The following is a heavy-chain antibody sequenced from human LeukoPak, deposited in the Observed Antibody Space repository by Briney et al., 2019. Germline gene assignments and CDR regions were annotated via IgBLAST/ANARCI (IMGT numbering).Heavy chain of an antibody. CDR1: GFTVNSHY. Sequence: GGSLKLSCAASGFTVNSHYMNWVRRTPGKGLEWVSIIYSGGSTNYADSVKGRFTISGDNSKNTLYLQMNSLRAEDTAVYYCARGEPTRPAPFDFWGQGTLVTVSS. J-gene: IGHJ4*02. V-gene: IGHV3-53*01. CDR2: IYSGGST. CDR3: ARGEPTRPAPFDF. D-gene: IGHD6-6*01.